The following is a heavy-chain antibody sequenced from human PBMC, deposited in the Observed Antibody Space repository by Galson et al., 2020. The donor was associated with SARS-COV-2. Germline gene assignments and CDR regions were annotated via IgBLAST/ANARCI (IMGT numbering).Heavy chain of an antibody. J-gene: IGHJ4*02. D-gene: IGHD2-21*01. CDR2: IDVNSGIT. Sequence: ASVKVSCEASGFTFNIYYIHWVRQAPGKGLEWVGRIDVNSGITKYSEKFQGRVTVTRDTSVNTAYMDLIKLRSDDTAMYFCVRGKQFQLLSWGQGTPVTVSP. V-gene: IGHV1-2*02. CDR3: VRGKQFQLLS. CDR1: GFTFNIYY.